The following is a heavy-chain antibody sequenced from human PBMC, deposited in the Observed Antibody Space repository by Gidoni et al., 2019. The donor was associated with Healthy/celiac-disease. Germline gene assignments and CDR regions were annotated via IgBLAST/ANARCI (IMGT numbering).Heavy chain of an antibody. D-gene: IGHD6-6*01. Sequence: QVQLQESGPGLVKPSETLSLTCAVSGYSISSGYYWGWIRQPPGKGLEWIGSIYHSGSTYYNPSLKSRVTISVDTSKNQFSRKLSSVTAADTAVYYCARVSHSSSPPDYYFDYWGQGTLVTVSS. CDR3: ARVSHSSSPPDYYFDY. V-gene: IGHV4-38-2*01. CDR2: IYHSGST. J-gene: IGHJ4*02. CDR1: GYSISSGYY.